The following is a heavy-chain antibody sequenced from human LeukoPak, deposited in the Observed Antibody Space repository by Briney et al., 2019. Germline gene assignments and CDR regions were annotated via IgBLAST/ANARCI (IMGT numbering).Heavy chain of an antibody. D-gene: IGHD5-18*01. CDR2: IYYSGLT. J-gene: IGHJ4*02. Sequence: SETLSLTCAVSGGSTTYYYWSWIRQPPGKGLEWIGYIYYSGLTYYNPSLKSRVTISRDTSKNEFSLRLNSVTAADTAVYFCARMDKGIKATFFDSWGQGTLVSVSS. CDR1: GGSTTYYY. CDR3: ARMDKGIKATFFDS. V-gene: IGHV4-59*08.